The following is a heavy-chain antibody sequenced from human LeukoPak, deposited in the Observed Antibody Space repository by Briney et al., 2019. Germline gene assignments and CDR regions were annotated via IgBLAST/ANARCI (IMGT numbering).Heavy chain of an antibody. J-gene: IGHJ6*02. CDR3: ARTLVVVMYYGMDV. CDR1: GFTFSSYD. V-gene: IGHV3-13*01. CDR2: IGTAGDT. D-gene: IGHD3-22*01. Sequence: GSLRLSCAASGFTFSSYDMHWVRQVTGKGLEWVAAIGTAGDTYYPGSVKGRFTISRDNSKNTLYLQMNSLRAEDTAVYYCARTLVVVMYYGMDVWGQGTTVTVSS.